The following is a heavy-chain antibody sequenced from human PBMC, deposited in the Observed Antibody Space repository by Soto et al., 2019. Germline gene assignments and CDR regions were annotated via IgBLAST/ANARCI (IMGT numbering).Heavy chain of an antibody. Sequence: QVQLVESGGGVVQPGRSLRLSCAASGFTFSSYGMHWVRQAPGKGLEWVAVISYDGSNKYYADSVKGRFTISRDNSKNTLYLQMNSLRAEDTAVYYCAKPTGVTVTTFSYWGQGTLVTVSS. CDR3: AKPTGVTVTTFSY. D-gene: IGHD4-17*01. CDR2: ISYDGSNK. V-gene: IGHV3-30*18. J-gene: IGHJ4*02. CDR1: GFTFSSYG.